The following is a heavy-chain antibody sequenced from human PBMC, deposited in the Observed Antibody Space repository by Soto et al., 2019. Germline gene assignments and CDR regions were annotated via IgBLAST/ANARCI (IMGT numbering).Heavy chain of an antibody. CDR3: ARDSTIFGVVIRFDY. CDR1: GFTSSTYA. Sequence: QVQLVESGGGVVQPGRSLRLSCAASGFTSSTYAMHWVRQAPGKGREGVAVISYDGSNKYYADSVKGRFTISRDNSKNTLYLQMNSLRAEDTAVYYCARDSTIFGVVIRFDYWGQGTLVTVSS. D-gene: IGHD3-3*01. CDR2: ISYDGSNK. J-gene: IGHJ4*02. V-gene: IGHV3-30-3*01.